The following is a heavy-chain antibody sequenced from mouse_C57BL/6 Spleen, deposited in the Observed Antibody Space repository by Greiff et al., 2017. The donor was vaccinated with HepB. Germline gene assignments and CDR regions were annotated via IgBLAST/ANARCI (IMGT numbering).Heavy chain of an antibody. D-gene: IGHD1-1*01. CDR3: ARSDYYGSIYYFDY. CDR1: GYTFTSYW. Sequence: VQLQQPGAELVKPGASVKLSCKASGYTFTSYWMHWVKQRPGQGLEWIGMIHPTSGSTNYNEKFKSKATLTVDKSSSTAYMQLSSLTSEDSAVYYCARSDYYGSIYYFDYWGQGTTLTVAS. J-gene: IGHJ2*01. V-gene: IGHV1-64*01. CDR2: IHPTSGST.